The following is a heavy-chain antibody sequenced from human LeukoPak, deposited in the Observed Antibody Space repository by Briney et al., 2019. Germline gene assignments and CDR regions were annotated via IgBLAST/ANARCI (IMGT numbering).Heavy chain of an antibody. CDR2: IYYSGST. CDR3: ARQSYYGSGTHFDY. Sequence: PSETLSLTCTVSGGSISSYYWSWIRQPPGKGLEWIGHIYYSGSTNYNPSLKSRVTISVDTSKNQFSLKLSSVTAADTAVYYCARQSYYGSGTHFDYWGQGTLVTVSS. V-gene: IGHV4-59*01. CDR1: GGSISSYY. D-gene: IGHD3-10*01. J-gene: IGHJ4*02.